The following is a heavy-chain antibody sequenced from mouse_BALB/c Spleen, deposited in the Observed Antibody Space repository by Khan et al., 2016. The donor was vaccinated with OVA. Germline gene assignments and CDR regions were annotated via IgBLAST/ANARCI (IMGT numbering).Heavy chain of an antibody. J-gene: IGHJ4*01. CDR1: GFSLTGYG. CDR3: ARAYYGNYREAMDY. Sequence: QVQLKESGPGLVAPSQSLSITCTVSGFSLTGYGVNWVRQPPGKGLEWLGMIWGDGTTDYNSALNSRLSISKDNSKSQVFLKMNNLQTDDTARYYCARAYYGNYREAMDYWGQGTSVTVSS. D-gene: IGHD2-10*01. V-gene: IGHV2-6-7*01. CDR2: IWGDGTT.